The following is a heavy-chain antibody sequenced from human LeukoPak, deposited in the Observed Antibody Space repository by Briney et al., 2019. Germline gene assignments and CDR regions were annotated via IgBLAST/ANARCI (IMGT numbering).Heavy chain of an antibody. J-gene: IGHJ5*02. CDR3: ARVLYGSGSP. V-gene: IGHV3-23*01. D-gene: IGHD3-10*01. Sequence: AGGSLRLSCAASGFTFSTYAMNWVRQAPGKGLEWVSAISASGGSTFYADSVKGRFTISRDNSKNTLYLQMNSLRAEDTAVYYCARVLYGSGSPWGQGTLVTVSS. CDR1: GFTFSTYA. CDR2: ISASGGST.